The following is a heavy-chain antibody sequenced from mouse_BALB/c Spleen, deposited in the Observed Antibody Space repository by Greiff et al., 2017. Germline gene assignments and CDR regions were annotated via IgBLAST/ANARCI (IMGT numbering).Heavy chain of an antibody. CDR1: GFSLTGYG. Sequence: QVHVKQSGPGLVAPSQSLSITCTVSGFSLTGYGVNWVRQPPGKGLEWLGMIWGDGSTDYNSALKSRLSISKDNSKSQVFLKMNSLQTDDTARYYCARAYGNLNLYYYAMDYWGQGTSVTVSS. CDR3: ARAYGNLNLYYYAMDY. V-gene: IGHV2-6-7*01. D-gene: IGHD2-1*01. CDR2: IWGDGST. J-gene: IGHJ4*01.